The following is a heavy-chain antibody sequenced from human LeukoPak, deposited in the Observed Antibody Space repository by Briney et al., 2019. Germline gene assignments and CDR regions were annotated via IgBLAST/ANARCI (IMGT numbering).Heavy chain of an antibody. CDR2: ISGSGSST. J-gene: IGHJ4*02. CDR1: GFTFSSYA. V-gene: IGHV3-23*01. Sequence: PGGSLRLSCAASGFTFSSYAMSWVRQAPGKGLEWVSVISGSGSSTNYADSVKGRLTISRDNSKNTLYLQMNSLRGEDTAVYYCARSRSASTSGWYDYFDYWGRGTLVTVSS. D-gene: IGHD6-19*01. CDR3: ARSRSASTSGWYDYFDY.